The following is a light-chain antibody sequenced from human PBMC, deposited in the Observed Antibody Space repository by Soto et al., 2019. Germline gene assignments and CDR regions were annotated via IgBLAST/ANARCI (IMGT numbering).Light chain of an antibody. CDR3: QQYNNWLWT. J-gene: IGKJ1*01. Sequence: EIVMTQSPATVSVSPGERATLSCRASQSVNSNLVWYQHKPGQAPRLLIYGASTMATGIPARFSGSGSGTDFTLTISSLQSEDFALYYCQQYNNWLWTFGQGTRVEIK. CDR2: GAS. CDR1: QSVNSN. V-gene: IGKV3-15*01.